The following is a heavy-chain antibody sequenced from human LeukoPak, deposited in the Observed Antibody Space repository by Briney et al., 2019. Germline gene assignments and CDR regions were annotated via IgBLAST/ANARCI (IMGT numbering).Heavy chain of an antibody. D-gene: IGHD3-22*01. V-gene: IGHV3-23*01. CDR2: ISDRGSRT. CDR1: GITLSNYG. Sequence: GGSLRLSCAVSGITLSNYGMSWVRQAPGKGLEWVAGISDRGSRTNYADSVKGRFTISTDHPKNTLYLQMNSLRAEDTAVYFCAKRGVVIRVILVGFHKEAYYFDSWGQGALVTVSS. CDR3: AKRGVVIRVILVGFHKEAYYFDS. J-gene: IGHJ4*02.